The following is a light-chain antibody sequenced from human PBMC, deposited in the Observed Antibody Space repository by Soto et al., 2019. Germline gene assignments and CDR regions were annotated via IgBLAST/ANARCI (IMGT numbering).Light chain of an antibody. CDR2: GAS. Sequence: EVVLTQSPGTLSLSPGERATLSCRASQSVSSSYVAWYQQKRGQAPRLLMYGASSRATGIPDRFSGSGSGTDFTLTISRLEPEDFATYYCQQYESLPLTFGQGTRLEIK. CDR3: QQYESLPLT. CDR1: QSVSSSY. V-gene: IGKV3-20*01. J-gene: IGKJ5*01.